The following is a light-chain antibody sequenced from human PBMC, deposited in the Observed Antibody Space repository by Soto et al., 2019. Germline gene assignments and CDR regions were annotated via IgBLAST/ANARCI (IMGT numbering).Light chain of an antibody. Sequence: QLVLTQSPSASASLGASVKLTCTLSSGHSSYAIAWHQQQPEKGPRYLMKLNSDGSHSKGDGIPDRFSGSSSGAERYLTISGLQSEDEADYNAQRWGTGTWGFGGGAKLTVL. V-gene: IGLV4-69*01. CDR1: SGHSSYA. CDR2: LNSDGSH. CDR3: QRWGTGTWG. J-gene: IGLJ3*02.